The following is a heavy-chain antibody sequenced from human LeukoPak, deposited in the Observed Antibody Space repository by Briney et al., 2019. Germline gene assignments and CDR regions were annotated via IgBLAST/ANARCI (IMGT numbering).Heavy chain of an antibody. V-gene: IGHV3-48*03. J-gene: IGHJ4*02. D-gene: IGHD6-19*01. CDR1: GSTFGNYE. CDR2: IGRSGSPT. CDR3: ARHIRSSGWYSDF. Sequence: GGSLRLSCAASGSTFGNYEMNWVRQAPGKGLDWVSYIGRSGSPTHYADSVKGRFSISRDNAKNSLYLQMNSLRAEDTAVYYCARHIRSSGWYSDFWGRGTLVTVSS.